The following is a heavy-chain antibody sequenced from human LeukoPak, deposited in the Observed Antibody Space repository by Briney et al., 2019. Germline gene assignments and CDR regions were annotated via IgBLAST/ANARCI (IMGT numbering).Heavy chain of an antibody. CDR3: ARDTRRQSSSGYYLMDAFDI. V-gene: IGHV1-69*05. CDR2: IIPIFGTR. CDR1: GGTFRSYA. J-gene: IGHJ3*02. D-gene: IGHD3-22*01. Sequence: SVKVSCNASGGTFRSYAISWVRQAPGQGLEWMGRIIPIFGTRNYAQKFQGRVTIITDESTSTAYMELSSLRSEDTAVYYCARDTRRQSSSGYYLMDAFDIWGQGTMVTVSS.